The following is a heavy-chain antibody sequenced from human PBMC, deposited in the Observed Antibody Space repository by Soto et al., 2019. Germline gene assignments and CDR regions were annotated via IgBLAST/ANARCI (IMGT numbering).Heavy chain of an antibody. D-gene: IGHD3-10*01. CDR1: GFSLSTSGVG. J-gene: IGHJ5*02. Sequence: QITLKESGPPLVKPTQTLTLTCTFSGFSLSTSGVGVGWIRQPPGKALEWLALIYWDDDKRYSPSLKSRLTITKDTSKNQVVLTMTNMDPVDTATYYCAQEGAANGSGSYYNAVWFDPWGQGTLVTVSS. CDR3: AQEGAANGSGSYYNAVWFDP. CDR2: IYWDDDK. V-gene: IGHV2-5*02.